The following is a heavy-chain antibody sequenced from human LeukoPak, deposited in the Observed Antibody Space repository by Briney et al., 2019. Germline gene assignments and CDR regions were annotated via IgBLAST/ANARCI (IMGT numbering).Heavy chain of an antibody. V-gene: IGHV3-74*01. CDR1: GFTFSSYW. Sequence: GGSLRLSCAASGFTFSSYWMHWVRQAPGKGLVWVSRINSDGSSTSYADSVKGRFTISRDNAKNTLYLQMNSLRAEDTAVYYCARDNAVHYDILTGYFYWGQGTLVTVSS. CDR3: ARDNAVHYDILTGYFY. D-gene: IGHD3-9*01. J-gene: IGHJ4*02. CDR2: INSDGSST.